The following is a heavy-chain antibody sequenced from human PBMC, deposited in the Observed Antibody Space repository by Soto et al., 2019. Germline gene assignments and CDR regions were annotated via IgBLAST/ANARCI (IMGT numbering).Heavy chain of an antibody. D-gene: IGHD3-22*01. Sequence: KPSETLSLTCTVSGGSISSGGYYWSWIRQHPGKGLEWIGYIYYSGSTYYNPSLKSRVTISVDTSKNQFSLKLSSVTAADTAVYYCARADSSGYASLDAFDIWGQGTMVTVSS. CDR3: ARADSSGYASLDAFDI. CDR1: GGSISSGGYY. V-gene: IGHV4-31*03. CDR2: IYYSGST. J-gene: IGHJ3*02.